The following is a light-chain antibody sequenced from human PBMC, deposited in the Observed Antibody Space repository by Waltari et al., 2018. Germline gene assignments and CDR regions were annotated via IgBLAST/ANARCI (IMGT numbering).Light chain of an antibody. J-gene: IGLJ3*02. Sequence: NFMLTQPHSVSESPGKTVTISCTRSSGSIAPNYVQWYQQRPGSAPTTIIYEDKQRPSGVPDRFSGSIDSSSNSASLTISGLKTEDEADYYCQSYDNSLTVFGGGTRLTVL. CDR1: SGSIAPNY. CDR2: EDK. V-gene: IGLV6-57*04. CDR3: QSYDNSLTV.